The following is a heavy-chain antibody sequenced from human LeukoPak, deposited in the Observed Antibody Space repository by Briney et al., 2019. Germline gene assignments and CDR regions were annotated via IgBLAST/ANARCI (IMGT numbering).Heavy chain of an antibody. J-gene: IGHJ4*02. CDR1: GFTFSSNA. Sequence: QPGGSLRLSCAASGFTFSSNAMQWVRQAPGKGLEYVSAISSNGGSTYYANSVKGRFTISRDNSKNTLYLQMGSLRAEDMAVYYCASDLGVGSGSYYVDYWGQGTLVTVSS. D-gene: IGHD3-10*01. CDR2: ISSNGGST. CDR3: ASDLGVGSGSYYVDY. V-gene: IGHV3-64*01.